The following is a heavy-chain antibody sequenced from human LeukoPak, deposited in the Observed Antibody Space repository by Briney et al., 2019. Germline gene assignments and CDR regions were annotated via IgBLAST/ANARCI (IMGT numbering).Heavy chain of an antibody. CDR3: VRGTRLADR. Sequence: PGGSLRLSCAASGFTFSNYWMHWVRQAPGKGLVWVSRINSDGSSISHADSVKGRFTISRDNAKNSLYLQMDSLRVEDTAVYYCVRGTRLADRWGQGTLVTVSS. CDR2: INSDGSSI. D-gene: IGHD1-7*01. J-gene: IGHJ5*02. V-gene: IGHV3-74*01. CDR1: GFTFSNYW.